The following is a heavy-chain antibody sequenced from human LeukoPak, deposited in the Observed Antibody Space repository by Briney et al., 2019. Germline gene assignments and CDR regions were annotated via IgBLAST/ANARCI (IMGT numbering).Heavy chain of an antibody. V-gene: IGHV4-34*01. D-gene: IGHD1-1*01. CDR3: ARGGWTGTMAFDY. J-gene: IGHJ4*02. CDR1: GGSFSGYY. Sequence: PSETLSLTCAVYGGSFSGYYWSWIRQPPGKGLEWIGEINHSGSTNYNPSLKSRVTISVNTSKNQFSLKLSSVTAADTAVYYCARGGWTGTMAFDYWGQGTLVTVSS. CDR2: INHSGST.